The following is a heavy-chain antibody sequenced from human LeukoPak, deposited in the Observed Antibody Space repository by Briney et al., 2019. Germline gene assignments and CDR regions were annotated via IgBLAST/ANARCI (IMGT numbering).Heavy chain of an antibody. CDR3: AKDTRGYSYGYSPDY. CDR1: GFTFSTYG. D-gene: IGHD5-18*01. J-gene: IGHJ4*02. Sequence: GGSQRLSCAASGFTFSTYGMHWVRQAAGKGLEWVAFIRYDESNKYYTDSVKGRFTISRDNSKNTLYLQMNSLRAEDTAVYYCAKDTRGYSYGYSPDYWGQGTLVTVSS. CDR2: IRYDESNK. V-gene: IGHV3-30*02.